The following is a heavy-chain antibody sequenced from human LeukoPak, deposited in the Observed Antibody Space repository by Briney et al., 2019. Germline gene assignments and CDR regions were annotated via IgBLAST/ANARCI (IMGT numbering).Heavy chain of an antibody. CDR3: ARAYCSSTSCYHPPYYYGTDV. Sequence: GGSLRLSCAASGFTFSSYAMHWVRQAPGKGLEWVAVISYDGSNKYYADSVKGRFTISRDNSKNTLYLQMNSLRAEDTAVYYCARAYCSSTSCYHPPYYYGTDVWGQGTTVTVSS. D-gene: IGHD2-2*01. J-gene: IGHJ6*02. CDR1: GFTFSSYA. CDR2: ISYDGSNK. V-gene: IGHV3-30-3*01.